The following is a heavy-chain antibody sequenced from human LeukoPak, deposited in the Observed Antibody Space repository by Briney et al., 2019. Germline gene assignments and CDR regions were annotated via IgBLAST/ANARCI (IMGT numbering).Heavy chain of an antibody. V-gene: IGHV4-4*08. CDR3: ARRSDGGEFSDWFDP. CDR2: IYSSGST. CDR1: GGSISNYF. Sequence: SETLSLTCSVSGGSISNYFWTWIRQPPGKGLEWIGYIYSSGSTYYNPSLKSRVIISADTSKNQFSLRLRSVTAADTAIYYCARRSDGGEFSDWFDPWGQGTLVTVSS. J-gene: IGHJ5*02. D-gene: IGHD4-23*01.